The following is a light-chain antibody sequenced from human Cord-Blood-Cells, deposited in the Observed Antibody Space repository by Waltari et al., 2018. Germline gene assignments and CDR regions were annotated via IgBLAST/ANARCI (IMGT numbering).Light chain of an antibody. CDR2: GAS. Sequence: EIVMTQSPATLSVSPGERATLSCRASQSVSSNLAWYQQKPGQAPRLLIYGASTRATGIPARCSGSGSGTEFTLTISSLQSEDFAVYYCQQYNNWPSGFTFGPGTKVEIK. CDR1: QSVSSN. V-gene: IGKV3-15*01. J-gene: IGKJ3*01. CDR3: QQYNNWPSGFT.